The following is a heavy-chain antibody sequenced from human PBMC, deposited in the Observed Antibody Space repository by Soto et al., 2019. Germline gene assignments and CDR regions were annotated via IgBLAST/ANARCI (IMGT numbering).Heavy chain of an antibody. Sequence: PSETLSLTCTVSGGSISSYYWSWIRQPPGKGLEWIGYIYYSGSTNYNPSLKSRVTISVDTSKNQFSLKLSSVTAADTAVYYCARRGGDYYYYCMDVWGKGTTVTVSS. V-gene: IGHV4-59*01. CDR1: GGSISSYY. CDR2: IYYSGST. CDR3: ARRGGDYYYYCMDV. J-gene: IGHJ6*03.